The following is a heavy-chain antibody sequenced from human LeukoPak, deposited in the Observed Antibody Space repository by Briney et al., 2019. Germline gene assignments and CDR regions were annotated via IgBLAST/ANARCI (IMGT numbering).Heavy chain of an antibody. CDR1: GGTFSSYA. CDR2: IIPIFPTA. CDR3: ARGAFGTVFYFDY. J-gene: IGHJ4*02. V-gene: IGHV1-69*13. D-gene: IGHD3-16*01. Sequence: ASVKVSCKASGGTFSSYAISWVRQAPGQGLEWMGGIIPIFPTANYAQKFQGRVTITADESTSTAYMEVSSLRPDDTAVYYCARGAFGTVFYFDYWGQGTLVTVSS.